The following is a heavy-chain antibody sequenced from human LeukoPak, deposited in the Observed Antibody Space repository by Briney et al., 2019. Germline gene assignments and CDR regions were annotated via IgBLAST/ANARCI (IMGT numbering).Heavy chain of an antibody. CDR2: IYYSGST. CDR3: ARDLYSYGLFDY. V-gene: IGHV4-59*01. J-gene: IGHJ4*02. Sequence: SETLSLTCTVSGGSISSYYWSWIRQPPGKGLEWIGYIYYSGSTNYNPSLKSRVTISVDTSKNQFPLKLSSVTAADTAVYYCARDLYSYGLFDYWGQGTLVTVSS. CDR1: GGSISSYY. D-gene: IGHD5-18*01.